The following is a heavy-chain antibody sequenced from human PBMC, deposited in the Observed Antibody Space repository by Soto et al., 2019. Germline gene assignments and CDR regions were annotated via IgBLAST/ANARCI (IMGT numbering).Heavy chain of an antibody. J-gene: IGHJ4*02. CDR2: ISYDGSNR. CDR3: AGEYDSSGY. V-gene: IGHV3-30-3*01. CDR1: GFTFSSYA. Sequence: GGSLRLSCAASGFTFSSYAMHGVRQAPGKGLEWVAVISYDGSNRYFAGSVKGRFTISRDNSKNTLYLQMNSLRAEDTAVYYCAGEYDSSGYWGQGTLVTVSS. D-gene: IGHD3-22*01.